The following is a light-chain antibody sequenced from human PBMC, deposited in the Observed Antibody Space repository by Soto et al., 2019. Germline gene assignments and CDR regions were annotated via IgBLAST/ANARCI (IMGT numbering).Light chain of an antibody. CDR3: QQYGTSPT. CDR2: GPS. Sequence: EIVMTQSPATLSVSPGESVTLSCRASQSIRSTVAWYQQIPGQAPRLLIYGPSTRVTGIPVRFSGSGSGTEFTLTISSLQSEDFALYYCQQYGTSPTFGQGTRLEIK. J-gene: IGKJ5*01. V-gene: IGKV3-15*01. CDR1: QSIRST.